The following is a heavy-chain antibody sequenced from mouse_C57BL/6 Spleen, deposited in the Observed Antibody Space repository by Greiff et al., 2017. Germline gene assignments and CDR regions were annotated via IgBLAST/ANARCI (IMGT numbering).Heavy chain of an antibody. J-gene: IGHJ2*01. CDR2: INPNNGGT. V-gene: IGHV1-26*01. D-gene: IGHD1-1*01. CDR1: GYTFTDYY. Sequence: VQLQQSGPELVKPGASVKISCKASGYTFTDYYMNWVKQSHGKSLEWIGDINPNNGGTSYNQKFKGKATLTVDKSSSTAYMELRSLTSEDSAVYYCAIPLDYGSSPLYWGQGTTLTVSS. CDR3: AIPLDYGSSPLY.